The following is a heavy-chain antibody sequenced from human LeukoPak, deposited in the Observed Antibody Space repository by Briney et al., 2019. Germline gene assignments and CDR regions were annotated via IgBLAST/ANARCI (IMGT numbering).Heavy chain of an antibody. CDR2: IKQDGSEK. J-gene: IGHJ4*02. CDR3: ASIIGSYYFDY. CDR1: GFTFSSYW. D-gene: IGHD1-14*01. Sequence: GGSLRLSCAASGFTFSSYWMSWVRQAPGKGLEWVANIKQDGSEKYYVDSVKGRFTISRDNAKNSLYLQMNSLRAEDTAVYYCASIIGSYYFDYWGQGTLVTVSS. V-gene: IGHV3-7*01.